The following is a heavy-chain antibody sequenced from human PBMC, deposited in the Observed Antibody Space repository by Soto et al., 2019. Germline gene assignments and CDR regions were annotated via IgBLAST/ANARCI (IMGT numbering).Heavy chain of an antibody. CDR2: IYYSGST. CDR3: ARIPFHYYALDL. V-gene: IGHV4-61*08. CDR1: GGSISSGGYY. J-gene: IGHJ6*02. Sequence: SETLSLTCTVSGGSISSGGYYWSWIRQHPGKGLEWIGYIYYSGSTYYNPSLKSRVTISVDTSKNQFSLKLSSVTAADTAVYYCARIPFHYYALDLWGQGTTVTVSS.